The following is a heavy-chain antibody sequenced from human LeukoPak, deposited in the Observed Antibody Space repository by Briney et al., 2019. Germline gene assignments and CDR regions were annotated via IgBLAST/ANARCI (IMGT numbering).Heavy chain of an antibody. D-gene: IGHD4-11*01. V-gene: IGHV4-30-4*01. J-gene: IGHJ5*02. Sequence: PSQTLSLTCTVSGGSISGGDYYWSWIRQPPGKGLEWIGYIYFSGTTYYNPSLKSRVTISVDTSKNQFPLKLSSVTAADTAVYYCARDLVTTPYNWLDPWGQGTLVTVSS. CDR1: GGSISGGDYY. CDR3: ARDLVTTPYNWLDP. CDR2: IYFSGTT.